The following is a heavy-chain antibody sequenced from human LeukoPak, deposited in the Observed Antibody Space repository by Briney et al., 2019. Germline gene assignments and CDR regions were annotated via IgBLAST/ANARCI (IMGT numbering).Heavy chain of an antibody. Sequence: SETLSLTCTVSGDSISSSSSYWGWIRQPPGKGLEWIGNIYYTGSTYYNPSLESRVTISVDTSKNQFFLKLNSVTAADTAVYYCARLADDYYDSSDLYGEDYWGQGTLVTVSS. CDR2: IYYTGST. CDR1: GDSISSSSSY. V-gene: IGHV4-39*01. CDR3: ARLADDYYDSSDLYGEDY. J-gene: IGHJ4*02. D-gene: IGHD3-22*01.